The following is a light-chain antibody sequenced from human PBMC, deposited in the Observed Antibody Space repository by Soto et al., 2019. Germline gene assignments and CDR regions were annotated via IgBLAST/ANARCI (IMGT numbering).Light chain of an antibody. V-gene: IGLV1-51*01. J-gene: IGLJ2*01. CDR3: ETWDSSLSAVV. CDR1: SSNIGNNY. Sequence: QSVLTQPPSVSAAPGQKVTISCSGSSSNIGNNYVSWYQQLPETAPKLLIYDNNKRPSGIPDRFSGSKSGTSATLGITGLQTGDEADYYCETWDSSLSAVVFGRGTKLTVL. CDR2: DNN.